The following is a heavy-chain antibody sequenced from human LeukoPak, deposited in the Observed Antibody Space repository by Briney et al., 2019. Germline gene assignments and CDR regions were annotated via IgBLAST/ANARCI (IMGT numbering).Heavy chain of an antibody. V-gene: IGHV3-15*01. D-gene: IGHD1-7*01. J-gene: IGHJ4*02. CDR1: GFTFSNAW. Sequence: GGSLRLSCAASGFTFSNAWMSWVRQAPGKGLEWVGRIRSKTDGGTTDYAAPVKGRFTISRDDSKNTLYLQMNSLKTEDTAVYYCTTRIPDLWNYGDYADYWGQGTLVTVSS. CDR2: IRSKTDGGTT. CDR3: TTRIPDLWNYGDYADY.